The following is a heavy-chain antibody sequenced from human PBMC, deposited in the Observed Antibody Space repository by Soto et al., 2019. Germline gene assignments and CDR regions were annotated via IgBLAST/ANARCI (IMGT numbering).Heavy chain of an antibody. CDR2: VSVYNGDT. J-gene: IGHJ6*02. D-gene: IGHD2-15*01. CDR3: ASIQGSGYCSGASCRNGMDV. Sequence: GASVKVSCKASGYTFSSYGVTWVRQAPGQGLEWMGLVSVYNGDTNYAQNFQDRVTMTRDTSTKTAYMDLRSLRFDDTAVYYCASIQGSGYCSGASCRNGMDVWGQGTTVTVSS. CDR1: GYTFSSYG. V-gene: IGHV1-18*01.